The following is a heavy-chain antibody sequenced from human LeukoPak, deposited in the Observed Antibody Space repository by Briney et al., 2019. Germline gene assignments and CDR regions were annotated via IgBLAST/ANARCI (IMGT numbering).Heavy chain of an antibody. Sequence: SETLSLTCAVYGGSFSGYYWSWLRQPPGKGLEWIGEINHSGSTSYNPSLMSRGTISVDTSKNQFSLKLSSVTAADTAVYYCARIRITIFGVAKHYFDYWGQGTLVTVSS. CDR1: GGSFSGYY. CDR2: INHSGST. D-gene: IGHD3-3*01. V-gene: IGHV4-34*01. J-gene: IGHJ4*02. CDR3: ARIRITIFGVAKHYFDY.